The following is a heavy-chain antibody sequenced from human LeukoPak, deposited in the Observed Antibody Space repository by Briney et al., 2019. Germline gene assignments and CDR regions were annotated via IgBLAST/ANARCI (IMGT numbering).Heavy chain of an antibody. V-gene: IGHV4-4*07. Sequence: ASETLSLTCTVSGGSMSSYYWSWIRQPAGKGLEWIGRIYSSGITHYNPSLKSRVTMSLDTSKNQFSLKLSSVTAADTALYYCARDFNYYGSGSFEGGQFDYWGQGTLVTVSS. D-gene: IGHD3-10*01. CDR3: ARDFNYYGSGSFEGGQFDY. J-gene: IGHJ4*02. CDR2: IYSSGIT. CDR1: GGSMSSYY.